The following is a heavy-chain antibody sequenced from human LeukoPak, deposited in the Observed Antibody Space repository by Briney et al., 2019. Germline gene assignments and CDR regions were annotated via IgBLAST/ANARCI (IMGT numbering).Heavy chain of an antibody. Sequence: GGSLRLSCAASGFSVSTNYVSWVRQAPGKGLEWVSSIKWNGGSTGYADSVKGRFTISRDNAKNSLYPQMNSLRAEDTALYYCARDGGDCSGDSCYVDYWGQGTLVTVSS. CDR3: ARDGGDCSGDSCYVDY. J-gene: IGHJ4*02. CDR2: IKWNGGST. D-gene: IGHD2-15*01. V-gene: IGHV3-20*04. CDR1: GFSVSTNY.